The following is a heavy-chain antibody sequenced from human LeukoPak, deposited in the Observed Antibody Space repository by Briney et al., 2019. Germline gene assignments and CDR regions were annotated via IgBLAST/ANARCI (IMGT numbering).Heavy chain of an antibody. Sequence: GGSLRLSCAASGFTFSTYGMHWVRQAPGKGLEWVAVVWYDGSNIHYVDSVKGRFTISRDNSRSTLYLQMNSLTAEDTAVYYCARGGYSGTYYFDYWGQGTLVTVSS. V-gene: IGHV3-33*01. CDR2: VWYDGSNI. CDR1: GFTFSTYG. CDR3: ARGGYSGTYYFDY. J-gene: IGHJ4*02. D-gene: IGHD1-26*01.